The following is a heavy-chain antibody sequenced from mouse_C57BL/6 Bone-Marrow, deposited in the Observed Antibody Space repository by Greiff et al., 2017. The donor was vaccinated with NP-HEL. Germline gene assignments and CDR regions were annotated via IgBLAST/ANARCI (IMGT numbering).Heavy chain of an antibody. CDR3: ARDRGDYDSWFAY. J-gene: IGHJ3*01. D-gene: IGHD2-4*01. CDR1: GFTFSSYA. V-gene: IGHV5-4*01. CDR2: ISDGGSYT. Sequence: EVMLVESGGGLVKPGGSLKLSCAASGFTFSSYAMSWVRQTPEKRLEWVATISDGGSYTYYPDNVKGRFTISRDNAKNNLYLQMSHLKSEDTAMYYCARDRGDYDSWFAYWGQGTLVTVSA.